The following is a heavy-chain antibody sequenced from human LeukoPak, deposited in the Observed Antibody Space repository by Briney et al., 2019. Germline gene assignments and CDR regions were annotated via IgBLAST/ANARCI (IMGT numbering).Heavy chain of an antibody. CDR1: GDTFSNYA. Sequence: ASVKVSCKTSGDTFSNYAISWVRQAPGQGLEWLGGVIPTFGSANYSPKLQGRVTISADESTSTVYMELTSLTYEDTAVYYCARDRPVEMTVSGYFDHWGRGTQVTVSS. D-gene: IGHD5-24*01. CDR2: VIPTFGSA. CDR3: ARDRPVEMTVSGYFDH. J-gene: IGHJ4*02. V-gene: IGHV1-69*13.